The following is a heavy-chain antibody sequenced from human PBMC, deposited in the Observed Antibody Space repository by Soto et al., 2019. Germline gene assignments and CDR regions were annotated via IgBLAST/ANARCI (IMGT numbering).Heavy chain of an antibody. J-gene: IGHJ4*02. V-gene: IGHV3-23*01. Sequence: GGSLRLSCAASGFSFSSYAMSWVRQAPGEGLEWVSAISGSGGSTYYADSLKGRFTISRDNSKNTLYLQMNSLRAEDTAVYYCAKDLIFYDSSGYSNYWGQGTLVNGSS. CDR3: AKDLIFYDSSGYSNY. CDR1: GFSFSSYA. D-gene: IGHD3-22*01. CDR2: ISGSGGST.